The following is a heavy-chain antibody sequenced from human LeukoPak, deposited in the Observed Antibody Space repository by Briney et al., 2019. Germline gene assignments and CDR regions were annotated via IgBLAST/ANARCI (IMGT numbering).Heavy chain of an antibody. Sequence: GGSLRLSCAASGFTVSSNYMSWVRQAPGKGREWVSVIYSGGNTYYADSVKGRFTISRDNSKNTLDLQMNSLRAEDTAVYYCARDVGGNSRGFFDYWGQGTLVTVSS. CDR1: GFTVSSNY. CDR2: IYSGGNT. D-gene: IGHD4-23*01. J-gene: IGHJ4*02. CDR3: ARDVGGNSRGFFDY. V-gene: IGHV3-66*01.